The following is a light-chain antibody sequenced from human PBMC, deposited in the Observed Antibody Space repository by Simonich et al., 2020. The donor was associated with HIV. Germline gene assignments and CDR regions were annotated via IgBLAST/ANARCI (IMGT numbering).Light chain of an antibody. J-gene: IGLJ1*01. CDR1: RSDVGSFNL. Sequence: QSALTQPASVSGSPGQSITISFTGTRSDVGSFNLVSWYQQYPCKSPKLMIYEVSKRPSGVSNRFSGSKSGNTASLTISGLQAEDEADYYCCSYAGTNTYVFATGTKVTVL. V-gene: IGLV2-23*02. CDR2: EVS. CDR3: CSYAGTNTYV.